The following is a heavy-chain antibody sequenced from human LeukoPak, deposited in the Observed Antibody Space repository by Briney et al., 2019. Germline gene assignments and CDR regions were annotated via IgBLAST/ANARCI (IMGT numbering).Heavy chain of an antibody. D-gene: IGHD6-13*01. J-gene: IGHJ4*02. CDR1: GGSISSSSYY. CDR3: ARDRAAAGTNSFDY. CDR2: IYYSGST. V-gene: IGHV4-39*07. Sequence: SETLSLTCTVSGGSISSSSYYWGWIRQPPGKGLEWIGSIYYSGSTYYNPSLKGRVTISVDTSKNQFSLKLSSVTAADTAVYYCARDRAAAGTNSFDYWGQGTLVTVSS.